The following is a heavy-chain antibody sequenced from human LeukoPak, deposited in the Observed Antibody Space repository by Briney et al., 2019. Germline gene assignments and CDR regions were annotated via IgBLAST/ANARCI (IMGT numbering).Heavy chain of an antibody. Sequence: SGTLSLTCSVSGDSITSNNFYWGWFRQPPGKGLEWIGTVYHTGITHYNPSLSSRTSMSVDTAKNHFSLRLNSVTANDTAVYHCARHGILTDHSVRYWGQGILVTVSS. CDR1: GDSITSNNFY. J-gene: IGHJ4*02. CDR2: VYHTGIT. D-gene: IGHD3-9*01. V-gene: IGHV4-39*01. CDR3: ARHGILTDHSVRY.